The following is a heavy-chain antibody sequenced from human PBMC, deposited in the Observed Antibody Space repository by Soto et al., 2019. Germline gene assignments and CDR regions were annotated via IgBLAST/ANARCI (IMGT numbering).Heavy chain of an antibody. V-gene: IGHV4-30-2*01. D-gene: IGHD2-2*01. CDR2: IYHSGST. Sequence: SETLSLTCAVSGCSISSGGYSWSWILQPPGKGLEWIGYIYHSGSTYYNPSLKSRVTISVDRSKNQFSLKLSSVTAADTAVYYCARVPDRWGQVTLVTVDS. CDR3: ARVPDR. J-gene: IGHJ5*02. CDR1: GCSISSGGYS.